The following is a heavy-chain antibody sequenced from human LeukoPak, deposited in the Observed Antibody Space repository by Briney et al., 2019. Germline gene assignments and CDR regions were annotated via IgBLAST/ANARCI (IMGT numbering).Heavy chain of an antibody. CDR1: GITLSNYG. CDR3: AKRGVVIRVILVGFHKEAYYFDS. V-gene: IGHV3-23*01. J-gene: IGHJ4*02. CDR2: ISGSGGST. D-gene: IGHD3-22*01. Sequence: GGSLRLSCAVSGITLSNYGMSWVRQAPGKGLEWVAGISGSGGSTNHANSVKGRFTISRDNPKNTLFLQMKSLRAEDTAVYFCAKRGVVIRVILVGFHKEAYYFDSWGQGALVTVSS.